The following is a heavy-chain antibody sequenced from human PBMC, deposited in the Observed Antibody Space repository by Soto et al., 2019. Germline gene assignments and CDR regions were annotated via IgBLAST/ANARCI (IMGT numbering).Heavy chain of an antibody. CDR3: ARAVVVPAATAVGNWFDP. V-gene: IGHV4-61*01. Sequence: SETLSLTCTVSGGSVSIGSYYWSWIRQPPGKGLEWIGYIYYSGSTNYNPSLKSRVTISVDTSKNQFSLKLSSVTAADTAVYYCARAVVVPAATAVGNWFDPWGQGTLVTVSS. D-gene: IGHD2-2*01. CDR2: IYYSGST. CDR1: GGSVSIGSYY. J-gene: IGHJ5*02.